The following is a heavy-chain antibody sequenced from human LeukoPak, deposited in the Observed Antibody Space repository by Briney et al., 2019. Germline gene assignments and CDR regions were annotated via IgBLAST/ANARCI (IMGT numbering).Heavy chain of an antibody. CDR2: INHSGST. V-gene: IGHV4-34*01. D-gene: IGHD5-24*01. Sequence: SETLSLTCAVYGGSFSGYYWSWFRQPPGKGLEWIGEINHSGSTNYNPSLKSRVTISVDTSKNQFSLKLSSVTAADTAVYYCARLRWLQSYFDYWGQGTLVTVSS. CDR1: GGSFSGYY. J-gene: IGHJ4*02. CDR3: ARLRWLQSYFDY.